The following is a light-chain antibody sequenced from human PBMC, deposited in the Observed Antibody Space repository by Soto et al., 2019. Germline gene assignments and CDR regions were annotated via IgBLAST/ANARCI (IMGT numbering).Light chain of an antibody. CDR1: QSVSSS. CDR2: GAS. J-gene: IGKJ1*01. V-gene: IGKV3-15*01. CDR3: QQYNTWWT. Sequence: EVVMTQSPATLSLSPGERATISCRASQSVSSSLAWYQQKPGQAPRLLIYGASTRAAGIPDRFSGSGSETEFTLTISSLQAEDFAIYYCQQYNTWWTFGQGTKVEIK.